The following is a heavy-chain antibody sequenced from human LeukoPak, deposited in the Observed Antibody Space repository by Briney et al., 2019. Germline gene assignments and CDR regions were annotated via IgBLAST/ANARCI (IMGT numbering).Heavy chain of an antibody. Sequence: ASVKVSCKASGYTFTSYDINWVRQASGQGLEWMGWMNPNSGNTGYAQKFQGRVTMTRNTSISTAYMELSSLRSEDTAVYYCARLYCSSTGSYAERTFDYWGQGTLVTVSS. CDR2: MNPNSGNT. CDR1: GYTFTSYD. D-gene: IGHD2-2*01. J-gene: IGHJ4*02. CDR3: ARLYCSSTGSYAERTFDY. V-gene: IGHV1-8*01.